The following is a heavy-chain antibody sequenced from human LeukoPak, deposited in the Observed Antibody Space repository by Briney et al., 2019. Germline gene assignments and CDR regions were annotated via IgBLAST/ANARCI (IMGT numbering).Heavy chain of an antibody. D-gene: IGHD2-2*01. Sequence: SETLSLTCTVSGGSLSSYYWSWIRQPPGKGLEWIGQIFFSGSTNYNPSLKSRVTISLDTSKNQFSTELASVTAADTAVYYCARSACTRCYFDYWGQGTLVTVSS. J-gene: IGHJ4*03. V-gene: IGHV4-59*01. CDR1: GGSLSSYY. CDR2: IFFSGST. CDR3: ARSACTRCYFDY.